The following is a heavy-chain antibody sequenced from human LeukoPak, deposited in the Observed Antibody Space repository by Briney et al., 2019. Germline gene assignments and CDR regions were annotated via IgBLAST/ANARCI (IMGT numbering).Heavy chain of an antibody. J-gene: IGHJ4*02. Sequence: GGSLRLSCETSGFTFSRNIIHWVRQAPGKGLEWVAVVSYDGSNEYYADSVKGRFTISRDNSKNTVYLQMNSLRPEDTAVYCCAREINSGWYDYWGQGTLVTVSS. CDR1: GFTFSRNI. D-gene: IGHD6-19*01. CDR3: AREINSGWYDY. V-gene: IGHV3-30-3*01. CDR2: VSYDGSNE.